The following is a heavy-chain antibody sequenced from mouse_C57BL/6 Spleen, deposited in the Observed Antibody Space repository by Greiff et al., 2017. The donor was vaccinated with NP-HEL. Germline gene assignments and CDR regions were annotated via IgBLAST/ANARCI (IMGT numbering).Heavy chain of an antibody. D-gene: IGHD2-4*01. V-gene: IGHV1-15*01. CDR3: TRGLRGPTGY. CDR1: GYTFTDYE. Sequence: VQLQQSGAELVRPGASVTLSCKASGYTFTDYEMHWVKQTPVHGLEWIGAIDPETGGTAYKQKFKGKAILTADKSASTAYMELRSLTSEDSAVYYCTRGLRGPTGYWGQGTTLTVSS. CDR2: IDPETGGT. J-gene: IGHJ2*01.